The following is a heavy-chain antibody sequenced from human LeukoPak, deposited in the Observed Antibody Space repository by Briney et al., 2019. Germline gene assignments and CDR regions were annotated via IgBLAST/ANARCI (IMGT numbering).Heavy chain of an antibody. CDR3: AREVVVAAAFDI. D-gene: IGHD2-15*01. CDR1: GGSISSGGYS. Sequence: SETLSLTCAVSGGSISSGGYSWSWIRQPPGKGLERIGYIYHSGSTYYNPSLKSRVTISVDRSKNQFSLKLSSVTAADTAVYYCAREVVVAAAFDIWGQGTTVTVSS. V-gene: IGHV4-30-2*01. J-gene: IGHJ3*02. CDR2: IYHSGST.